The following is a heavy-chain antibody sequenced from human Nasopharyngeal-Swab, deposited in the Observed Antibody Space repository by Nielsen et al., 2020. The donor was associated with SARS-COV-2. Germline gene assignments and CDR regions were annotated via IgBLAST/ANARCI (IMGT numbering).Heavy chain of an antibody. Sequence: GGSLRLSCAASGFTFSDYYMSWIRQAPGKGLEWVSYISSSGRTIYYADSVKGRFTISRDNAKNSLYLQMNSLRAEDTAVYYCARDSGYDILTGYIYYYGMDVWGQGTTVTVSS. CDR1: GFTFSDYY. CDR2: ISSSGRTI. J-gene: IGHJ6*02. V-gene: IGHV3-11*01. CDR3: ARDSGYDILTGYIYYYGMDV. D-gene: IGHD3-9*01.